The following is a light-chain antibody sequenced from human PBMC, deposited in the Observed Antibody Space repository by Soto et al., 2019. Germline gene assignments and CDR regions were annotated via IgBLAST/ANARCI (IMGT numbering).Light chain of an antibody. J-gene: IGLJ3*02. CDR3: SSFTTTTTLV. CDR2: EVI. Sequence: QSALTQPASVSGSPGQSITISCTGTSSDVGGYNYVSWYQQHPGKVPKLMIYEVINRPSGVSNRFSGSKSGNTASLTISGLQPEDEADYYCSSFTTTTTLVFGGGTKLTVL. V-gene: IGLV2-14*01. CDR1: SSDVGGYNY.